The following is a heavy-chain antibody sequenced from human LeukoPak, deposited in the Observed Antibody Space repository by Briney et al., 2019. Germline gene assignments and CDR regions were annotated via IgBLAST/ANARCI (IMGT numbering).Heavy chain of an antibody. V-gene: IGHV1-2*02. D-gene: IGHD5-18*01. CDR1: GYTLTDSY. CDR3: ATEEQYRNYFDH. CDR2: INPNSGDT. Sequence: ASVEVSCKASGYTLTDSYMHWVRQAPGQGLEWLAWINPNSGDTNYAQKFQGRVTVTRDTSISTAYMELSGLTSDDTAVYYCATEEQYRNYFDHWGQGTLVTVSA. J-gene: IGHJ4*02.